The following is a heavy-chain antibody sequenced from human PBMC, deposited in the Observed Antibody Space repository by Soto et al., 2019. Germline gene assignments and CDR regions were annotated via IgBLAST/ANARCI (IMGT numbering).Heavy chain of an antibody. CDR2: ISAYNGNT. CDR1: GYTFTSYG. Sequence: VASVKVSCKASGYTFTSYGISWVRQAPGQGLEWMGWISAYNGNTNYAQKLQGRVTMTTDTSTSTAYMELRSLRSDDTAVYYCARGNLGYCSGGSCYGDDYWGQGTLVT. CDR3: ARGNLGYCSGGSCYGDDY. D-gene: IGHD2-15*01. J-gene: IGHJ4*02. V-gene: IGHV1-18*04.